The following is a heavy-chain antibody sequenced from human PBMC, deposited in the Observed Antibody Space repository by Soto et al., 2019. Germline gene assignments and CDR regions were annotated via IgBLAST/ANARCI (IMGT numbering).Heavy chain of an antibody. CDR3: ARGTPATFGGGTVQYYSGMDV. Sequence: QVQLVQSGAEVEKPGSSVKVSCKASGGTFSSYAISCVRQAPGHGLEWMGDIVPLCNTADYAQRFQGRLTITADESTRTACMELSSLRSEDTAVYYWARGTPATFGGGTVQYYSGMDVWRQGTTFSFSS. CDR1: GGTFSSYA. CDR2: IVPLCNTA. D-gene: IGHD3-16*02. V-gene: IGHV1-69*01. J-gene: IGHJ6*02.